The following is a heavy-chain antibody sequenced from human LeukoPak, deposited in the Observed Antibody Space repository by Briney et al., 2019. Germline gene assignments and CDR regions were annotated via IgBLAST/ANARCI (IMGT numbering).Heavy chain of an antibody. CDR2: IYGGGNI. Sequence: GGSLRLSCAASGFTVSSNYMNWVRQAPGKGLEWVPVIYGGGNIYYADSVKGRFTISRDNSKNTLYLQMNSLRAEDTAVYYCARGAGYNYPYYFDYWGQGTLVTVSS. D-gene: IGHD5-24*01. CDR1: GFTVSSNY. J-gene: IGHJ4*02. CDR3: ARGAGYNYPYYFDY. V-gene: IGHV3-53*01.